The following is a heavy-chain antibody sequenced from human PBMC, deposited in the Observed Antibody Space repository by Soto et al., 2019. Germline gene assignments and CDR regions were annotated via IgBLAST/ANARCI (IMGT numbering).Heavy chain of an antibody. J-gene: IGHJ3*02. Sequence: SVKVSCKASGFTFTSSAMQWVRQARGQRLEWIGWIVVGSGNTNYAQKFQERVTITRDMSTSTAYMELSSLRSEDTAVYYCAAASEALPYTGAVDDAFDIWGQGTMVTVSS. CDR2: IVVGSGNT. V-gene: IGHV1-58*02. CDR3: AAASEALPYTGAVDDAFDI. CDR1: GFTFTSSA. D-gene: IGHD3-16*01.